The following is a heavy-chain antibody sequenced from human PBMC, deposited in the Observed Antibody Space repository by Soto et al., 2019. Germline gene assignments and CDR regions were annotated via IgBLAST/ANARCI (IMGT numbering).Heavy chain of an antibody. J-gene: IGHJ4*01. CDR3: AKSKGRVGGYQLLYDY. V-gene: IGHV3-23*01. CDR2: ISGSGGST. Sequence: EVQLLESGGGLVQPGGSLRLSCAASGFTFSSYAMSWVRQAPGKGLEWVSAISGSGGSTYYADSVKGRFTISRDNTKNTLYLKMNSLRAEDTAVYYCAKSKGRVGGYQLLYDYWGHGTLVTVSS. D-gene: IGHD2-2*02. CDR1: GFTFSSYA.